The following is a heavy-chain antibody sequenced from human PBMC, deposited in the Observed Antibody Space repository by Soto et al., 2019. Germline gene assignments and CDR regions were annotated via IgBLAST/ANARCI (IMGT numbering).Heavy chain of an antibody. CDR3: ARGQRFSDWFDP. CDR2: IYSSGST. V-gene: IGHV4-4*07. J-gene: IGHJ5*02. Sequence: SETLSLTCTVSGGDISTYYWTWIRQPAGKGLEWIGRIYSSGSTKYNPSLKSRVTMSLDTSKNQLSLRLSSVTAADTAVYYCARGQRFSDWFDPWGQGTLVTVSS. D-gene: IGHD3-3*01. CDR1: GGDISTYY.